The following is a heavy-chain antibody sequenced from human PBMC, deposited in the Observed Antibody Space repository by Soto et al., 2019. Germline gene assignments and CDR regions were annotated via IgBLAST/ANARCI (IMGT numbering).Heavy chain of an antibody. J-gene: IGHJ6*02. CDR3: ARDHLILPAHDFFYGSDV. CDR1: GFTFSMYS. CDR2: IPQDGVDG. Sequence: DVKLVESGGGLVQPGDSLRLSCEVSGFTFSMYSMSWVRQIPGKGLEWVAKIPQDGVDGHYADSVKGRFTISRDNGKNSLYLQMNTRRAEDTAVYYCARDHLILPAHDFFYGSDVWGRGATVTVSS. D-gene: IGHD2-21*02. V-gene: IGHV3-7*03.